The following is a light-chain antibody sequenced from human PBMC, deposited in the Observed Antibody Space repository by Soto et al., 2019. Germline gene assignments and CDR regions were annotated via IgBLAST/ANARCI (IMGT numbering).Light chain of an antibody. CDR3: HQYYTTPT. CDR1: QSVLYSPHNTNY. V-gene: IGKV4-1*01. Sequence: DIVMTQSPDSLAVSLGDRATINCKSSQSVLYSPHNTNYLAWYPQKPGQPPKLLIYWASARESGVPDRFSGSGSGTDFTLTISSLQAEDVAVYYCHQYYTTPTFGQGTKVEIK. J-gene: IGKJ1*01. CDR2: WAS.